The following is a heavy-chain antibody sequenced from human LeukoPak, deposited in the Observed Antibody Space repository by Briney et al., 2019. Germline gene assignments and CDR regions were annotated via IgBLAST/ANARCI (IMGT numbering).Heavy chain of an antibody. CDR1: GGSISTSSYY. V-gene: IGHV4-39*01. Sequence: PSETLSLTCTVSGGSISTSSYYWGWVRQPPGKGLEWIGNIFYSGSTYYSPSLKSRVTISVDTSKNQFSLKLSSVTAADTAVYYCARHVWGRGRQKFDYWGQGTLVTVSS. CDR2: IFYSGST. CDR3: ARHVWGRGRQKFDY. J-gene: IGHJ4*02. D-gene: IGHD3-16*01.